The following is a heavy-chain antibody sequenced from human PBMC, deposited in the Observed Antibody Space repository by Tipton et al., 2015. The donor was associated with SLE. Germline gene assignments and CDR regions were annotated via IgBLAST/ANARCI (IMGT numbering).Heavy chain of an antibody. V-gene: IGHV4-59*08. D-gene: IGHD2-15*01. CDR1: GGSISSYY. CDR3: ARDKGSGGPYYFDY. Sequence: TLSLTCTVSGGSISSYYWSWIRQPPGKGLEWIGYIYYSGSTNYNPSLKSRVTISVDTSKNQFSLKLSSVTAADTAVYYCARDKGSGGPYYFDYWGQGTLVTVSS. J-gene: IGHJ4*02. CDR2: IYYSGST.